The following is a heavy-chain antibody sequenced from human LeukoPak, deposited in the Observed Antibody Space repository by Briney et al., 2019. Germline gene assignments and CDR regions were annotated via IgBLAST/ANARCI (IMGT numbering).Heavy chain of an antibody. V-gene: IGHV4-59*01. J-gene: IGHJ4*02. CDR3: AREVRGSQYFDY. CDR1: GGSISSYY. Sequence: PSETLSLTCTVSGGSISSYYWSWIRQPPGKGLEWIGYIYYSGSTNYNPSLKSRVTISVDTSKNQFSLKLSSVTAADTAVYYCAREVRGSQYFDYWGQGTLVTVSS. CDR2: IYYSGST.